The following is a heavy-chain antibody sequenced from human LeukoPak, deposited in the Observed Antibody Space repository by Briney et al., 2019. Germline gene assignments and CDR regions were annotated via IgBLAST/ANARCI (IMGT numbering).Heavy chain of an antibody. V-gene: IGHV1-69*05. D-gene: IGHD5-24*01. J-gene: IGHJ4*02. Sequence: ASVKVSCKASGGTFSSYAISWVRQAPGPGLEWMGGIIPIFGTANYAQKFQGRVTITTDESTSTAYMELSSLRSEDTAVYYCARVCRDGYLMDYWGQGTLVTVSS. CDR3: ARVCRDGYLMDY. CDR1: GGTFSSYA. CDR2: IIPIFGTA.